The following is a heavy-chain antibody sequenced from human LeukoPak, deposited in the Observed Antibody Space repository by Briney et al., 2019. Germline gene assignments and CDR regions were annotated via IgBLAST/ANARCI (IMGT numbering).Heavy chain of an antibody. J-gene: IGHJ4*02. D-gene: IGHD2-2*01. CDR3: ARLSTGVVPAARDY. V-gene: IGHV1-2*06. Sequence: ASVKVSCKASGYTFTGYYMHWVRQAPGQGLEWMGRINPNSGGTNYAQKFQGRVTMTRDTSISTAYMELSRLRSDDTAVYYCARLSTGVVPAARDYWGQGTLVTVSS. CDR1: GYTFTGYY. CDR2: INPNSGGT.